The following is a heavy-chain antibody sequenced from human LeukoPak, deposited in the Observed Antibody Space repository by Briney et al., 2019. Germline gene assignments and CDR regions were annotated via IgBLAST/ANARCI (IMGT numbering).Heavy chain of an antibody. CDR2: INSDGSST. V-gene: IGHV3-74*01. Sequence: GGSLRLSCAASGVTFSRYWMHWVRQAPGKGLVWVSRINSDGSSTSYADSVKGRFTISRDNAKNTLYLQMNSLRAEDTAVYYCARDRRYGLPFDYWGQGTLVTVSS. D-gene: IGHD1-14*01. J-gene: IGHJ4*02. CDR3: ARDRRYGLPFDY. CDR1: GVTFSRYW.